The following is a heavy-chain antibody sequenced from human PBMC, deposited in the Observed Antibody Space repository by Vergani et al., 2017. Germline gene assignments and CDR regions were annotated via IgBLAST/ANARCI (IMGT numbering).Heavy chain of an antibody. CDR1: GYTFTGYY. CDR3: AGGPYYYGWGRAYYYMDV. J-gene: IGHJ6*03. Sequence: QVQLVQSGAEVKKPGASVKVSCKASGYTFTGYYMHWVRQAPGQGLEWMGWINPNSGGTNYAQKFQGWVTMTRDTSISTAYMELSRLRSDDTAVYYCAGGPYYYGWGRAYYYMDVWGKGTMVTVSS. CDR2: INPNSGGT. D-gene: IGHD3-10*01. V-gene: IGHV1-2*04.